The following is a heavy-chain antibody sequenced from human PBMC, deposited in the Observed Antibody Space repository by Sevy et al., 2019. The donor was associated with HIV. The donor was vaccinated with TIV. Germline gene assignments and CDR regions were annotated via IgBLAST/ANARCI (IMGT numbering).Heavy chain of an antibody. CDR2: FSFGSGKR. V-gene: IGHV3-20*04. CDR1: GFAFYEYS. Sequence: GGSLRLSCAASGFAFYEYSMSWVRQAPGKGLEGVATFSFGSGKRGYADSVKGRFTISSDNSKNSFYLQMDNLGVEYTALYYCAREGCSRPHDYWGQGTRVTVSS. CDR3: AREGCSRPHDY. D-gene: IGHD2-8*01. J-gene: IGHJ4*02.